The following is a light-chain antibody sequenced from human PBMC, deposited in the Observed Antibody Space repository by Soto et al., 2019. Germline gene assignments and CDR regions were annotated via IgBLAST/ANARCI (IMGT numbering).Light chain of an antibody. CDR2: LGS. Sequence: DIVMTQSPLSLPVTPGEPASISCRSSQSLLHSNGYKYLDWYLQKPGQSPQLLIYLGSNRASGVPDRFSGSGSGTDFTLKISRVEAEDVGVYYCMQGSHWPITFGQGTRLEIK. J-gene: IGKJ5*01. V-gene: IGKV2-28*01. CDR1: QSLLHSNGYKY. CDR3: MQGSHWPIT.